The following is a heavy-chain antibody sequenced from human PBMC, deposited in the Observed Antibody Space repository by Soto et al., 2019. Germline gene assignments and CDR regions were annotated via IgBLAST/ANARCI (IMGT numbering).Heavy chain of an antibody. D-gene: IGHD2-15*01. CDR2: ISSSGSTI. J-gene: IGHJ6*02. CDR3: ARAVVAATYYYYYGMDV. CDR1: GFTFSSYE. V-gene: IGHV3-48*03. Sequence: EVQLVESGGGLVQPGGSLRLSCAASGFTFSSYEMNWVHQAPGKGLEWVSYISSSGSTIYYADSVKGRFTISRDNAKNSLYLQMNSLRAEDTAVYYCARAVVAATYYYYYGMDVWGQGTTVTVSS.